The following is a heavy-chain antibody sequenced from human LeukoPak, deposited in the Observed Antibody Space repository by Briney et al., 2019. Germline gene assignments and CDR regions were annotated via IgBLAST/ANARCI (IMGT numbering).Heavy chain of an antibody. CDR1: GFTFSSYG. V-gene: IGHV3-33*06. CDR3: AKAAMYSNRWTPFDD. J-gene: IGHJ4*02. D-gene: IGHD2/OR15-2a*01. CDR2: IWYDGSNK. Sequence: GGSLRLSCAASGFTFSSYGMHWVRQAPGKGLEWVAVIWYDGSNKYYADSVKGRFTISRDNSKNTLYLQMNSLRAEDTAVYYCAKAAMYSNRWTPFDDWGQGTLVTVSS.